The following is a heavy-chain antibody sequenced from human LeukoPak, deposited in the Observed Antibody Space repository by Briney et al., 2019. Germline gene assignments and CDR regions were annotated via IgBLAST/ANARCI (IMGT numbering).Heavy chain of an antibody. D-gene: IGHD3-22*01. J-gene: IGHJ4*02. CDR2: ISGSGGST. CDR3: AKQEDYYDSSGYYYFDY. CDR1: GFTFSSYA. Sequence: GGSLRLSCAASGFTFSSYAMSWVRQAPGKGLEWVSAISGSGGSTYYADSVKGRFTISRDNSKNTLYLQMNSLRAEDTAVYYCAKQEDYYDSSGYYYFDYWGQGTLVTVSS. V-gene: IGHV3-23*01.